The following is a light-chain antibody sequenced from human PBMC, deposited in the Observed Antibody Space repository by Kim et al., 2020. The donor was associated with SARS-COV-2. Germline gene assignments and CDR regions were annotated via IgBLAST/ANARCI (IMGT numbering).Light chain of an antibody. CDR2: EDN. Sequence: NFTLTQPHSVSESPGKTVTISCTRSSGSIASNYVQWYQQRPGSAPTTVIYEDNQRPSGVPDRFSGSIDSSSNSAYLTISGLKTEDEADYYCQSYDSSNVVFGGGTQLTVL. CDR3: QSYDSSNVV. V-gene: IGLV6-57*04. J-gene: IGLJ2*01. CDR1: SGSIASNY.